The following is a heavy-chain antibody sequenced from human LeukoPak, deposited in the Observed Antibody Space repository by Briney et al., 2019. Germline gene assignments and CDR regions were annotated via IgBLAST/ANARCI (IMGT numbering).Heavy chain of an antibody. J-gene: IGHJ4*02. D-gene: IGHD3-10*01. CDR3: ASGSTMVQGVIFAY. CDR1: GFTVFSNY. CDR2: LYSDGRT. V-gene: IGHV3-53*01. Sequence: PGGSLRLSCAASGFTVFSNYMSWVRQAPGKGLEWVSVLYSDGRTFYAGSVRGRFTISRDKSKNTVYLRMNSLRVEDTAVYYCASGSTMVQGVIFAYWGQGTLVTVAS.